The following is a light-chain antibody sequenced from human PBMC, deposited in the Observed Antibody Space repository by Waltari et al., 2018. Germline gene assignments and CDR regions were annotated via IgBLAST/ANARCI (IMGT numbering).Light chain of an antibody. J-gene: IGKJ1*01. CDR1: QSVSSN. V-gene: IGKV3-15*01. CDR3: EQYNNWPPWT. Sequence: TVMRQAPDTLSVSPGEGATISCRASQSVSSNLAWYQQKPGQAPMLLIYGTSTRATGVPARFSGSGSGTEVTHTISSLQSEDFAVYFCEQYNNWPPWTLGQGTKVAI. CDR2: GTS.